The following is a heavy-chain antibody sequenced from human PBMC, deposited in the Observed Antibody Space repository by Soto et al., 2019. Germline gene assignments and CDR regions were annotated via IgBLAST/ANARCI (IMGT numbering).Heavy chain of an antibody. D-gene: IGHD6-19*01. CDR2: IIPIFGTA. CDR1: GGTFSSYA. J-gene: IGHJ6*02. V-gene: IGHV1-69*01. CDR3: ASSRYEGSGSYYYGMDV. Sequence: QVQLVQSGAEVKKPGSSVKVSCKASGGTFSSYAISWVRQAPGQGLEWMGGIIPIFGTANYAQKFQGRVTITADESTSTAYMELSSLRSEDTAVYYCASSRYEGSGSYYYGMDVWGQGTTVTVSS.